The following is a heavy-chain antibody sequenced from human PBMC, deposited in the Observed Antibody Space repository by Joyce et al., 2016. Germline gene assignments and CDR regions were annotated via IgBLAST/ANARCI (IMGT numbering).Heavy chain of an antibody. Sequence: EVQLVEAGGALVQPGGSLSLSCAASGFTFSAYEIHWVRQTTGKGLEGVSAIGTAGDPYYAGSVKGRFTISRENAKSSLFLQMNSLRAEDTAVYYCARERGGGMSAFDIWGQGTMVTVSS. CDR1: GFTFSAYE. V-gene: IGHV3-13*05. CDR3: ARERGGGMSAFDI. D-gene: IGHD3-16*01. CDR2: IGTAGDP. J-gene: IGHJ3*02.